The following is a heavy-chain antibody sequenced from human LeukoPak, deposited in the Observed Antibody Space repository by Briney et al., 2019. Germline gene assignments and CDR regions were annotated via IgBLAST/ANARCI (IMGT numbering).Heavy chain of an antibody. J-gene: IGHJ4*02. CDR1: GDSLSSHY. CDR3: ARNVGWYSHDS. V-gene: IGHV4-59*08. CDR2: IYGSGST. D-gene: IGHD6-19*01. Sequence: SETLSLTCTVSGDSLSSHYWSWIRQPPGKGLEWIGYIYGSGSTHYDPSLRSRVTISEDTSKDQFSLKLTSVTAADTAVYYCARNVGWYSHDSWGQGTLVTVSS.